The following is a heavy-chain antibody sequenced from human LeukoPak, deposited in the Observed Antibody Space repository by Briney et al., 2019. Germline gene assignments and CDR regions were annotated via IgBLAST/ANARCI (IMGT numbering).Heavy chain of an antibody. J-gene: IGHJ4*02. CDR1: GFAFSSFV. Sequence: GGSLRLSCAASGFAFSSFVMHWVRQAPGKGLEWVAVISHVGSNKYYADSVQGRFSISRDNSKNTLYLQMNSLRAEDTAVYYCARDFLRRGYDFWSGYYDYWGQGTLVTVSS. CDR2: ISHVGSNK. D-gene: IGHD3-3*01. V-gene: IGHV3-30-3*01. CDR3: ARDFLRRGYDFWSGYYDY.